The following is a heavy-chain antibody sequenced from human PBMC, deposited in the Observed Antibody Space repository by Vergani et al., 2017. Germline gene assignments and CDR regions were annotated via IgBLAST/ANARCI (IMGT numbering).Heavy chain of an antibody. V-gene: IGHV1-46*03. D-gene: IGHD3-9*01. Sequence: QVQVVQSGAEVKESGASVKVSCKTSGYTFSNYYMHWVRQAPGQGLEWMGIINPSGGHTNYAQKFQGRVTMTRDTSTSTVYMELSSLRSEDTAIYYCARGDYGILTGYRYWGQGTPVTVSA. J-gene: IGHJ4*02. CDR2: INPSGGHT. CDR1: GYTFSNYY. CDR3: ARGDYGILTGYRY.